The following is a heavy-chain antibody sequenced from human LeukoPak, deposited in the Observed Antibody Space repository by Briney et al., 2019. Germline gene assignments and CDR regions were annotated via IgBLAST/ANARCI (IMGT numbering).Heavy chain of an antibody. D-gene: IGHD3-22*01. CDR2: IYYSGST. CDR3: ARVTHYDSSGYYGFDY. V-gene: IGHV4-39*07. CDR1: GGSISSSSYY. J-gene: IGHJ4*02. Sequence: SETLSLTCTVSGGSISSSSYYWGWIRQPPGKGLEWIGSIYYSGSTYYNPSLKSRVTISVDTSKNQFSLKLSSVTAADTAVYYCARVTHYDSSGYYGFDYWGQGTLVTVSS.